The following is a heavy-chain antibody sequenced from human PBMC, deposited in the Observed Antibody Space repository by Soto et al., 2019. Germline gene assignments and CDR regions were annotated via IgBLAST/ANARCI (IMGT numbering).Heavy chain of an antibody. CDR2: INHSGRV. D-gene: IGHD3-22*01. CDR3: STRAYDTNGYYRFDP. V-gene: IGHV4-34*01. J-gene: IGHJ5*01. Sequence: WTWIRQSPGKGLEWIGDINHSGRVNYSPSLKSRVTISLDTSKNQFSLTLSAVTAADTAMYYCSTRAYDTNGYYRFDPWGQGTLVTLSS.